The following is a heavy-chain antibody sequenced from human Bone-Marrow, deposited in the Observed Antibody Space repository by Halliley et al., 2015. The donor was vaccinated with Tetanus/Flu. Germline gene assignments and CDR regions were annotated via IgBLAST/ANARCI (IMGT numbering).Heavy chain of an antibody. V-gene: IGHV1-69*01. CDR3: ARSKEIGFSSSDAFDI. CDR2: IIPIFGSS. CDR1: GGTFSNYA. Sequence: QVQLVQSGAEVKKPGSSVQVSCKASGGTFSNYAISWVRQAPGQGLEWMGGIIPIFGSSNYAQKFQGRVTITADESTSTAYMELSSLRSDDTAVFYWARSKEIGFSSSDAFDIWGQGTMVTVSS. D-gene: IGHD3-22*01. J-gene: IGHJ3*02.